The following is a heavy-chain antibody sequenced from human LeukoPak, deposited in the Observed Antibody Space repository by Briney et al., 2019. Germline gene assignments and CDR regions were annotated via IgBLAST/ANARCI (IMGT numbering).Heavy chain of an antibody. CDR2: FYSSGST. CDR1: GGSITSDSSY. Sequence: SETLSLTCTVSGGSITSDSSYWSWIRQPAGKGLEWIVRFYSSGSTNYNPSLKSRVTISVDTSKNQLSLKLSPVTAADTAMYYCARHYGSGLDWFDPWGQGTLVTVSS. D-gene: IGHD3-10*01. J-gene: IGHJ5*02. CDR3: ARHYGSGLDWFDP. V-gene: IGHV4-61*02.